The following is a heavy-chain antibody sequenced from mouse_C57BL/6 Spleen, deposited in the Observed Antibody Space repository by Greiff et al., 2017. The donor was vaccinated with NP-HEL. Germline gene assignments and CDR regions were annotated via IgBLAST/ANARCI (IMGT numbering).Heavy chain of an antibody. Sequence: QVQLKQSGPELVKPGASVKISCKASGYAFSSSWMNWVKQRPGKGLEWIGRIYPGDGDTNYNGKFKGKATLTADKSSSTASMQLSSLTSEDSAVYFCAVYYDYDLYYFVYWGEGTTLTVSS. J-gene: IGHJ2*01. V-gene: IGHV1-82*01. CDR2: IYPGDGDT. D-gene: IGHD2-4*01. CDR1: GYAFSSSW. CDR3: AVYYDYDLYYFVY.